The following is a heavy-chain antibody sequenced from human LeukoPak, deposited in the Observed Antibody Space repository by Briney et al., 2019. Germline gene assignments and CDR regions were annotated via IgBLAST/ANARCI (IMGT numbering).Heavy chain of an antibody. V-gene: IGHV3-53*01. CDR3: VKEKKSGGWPFDC. D-gene: IGHD2-15*01. Sequence: SGGSLRLSCAASGFSVSSNYMSWVRQAPGEGLEWVSIIYSGGSTNYADSVKGRFTISRDNSKNILYLQMNSLRADDTALYHCVKEKKSGGWPFDCWGQGALVTVSS. CDR1: GFSVSSNY. J-gene: IGHJ4*02. CDR2: IYSGGST.